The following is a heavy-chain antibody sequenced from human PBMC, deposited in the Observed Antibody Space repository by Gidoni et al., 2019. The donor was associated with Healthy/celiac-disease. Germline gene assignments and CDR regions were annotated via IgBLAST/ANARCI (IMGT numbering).Heavy chain of an antibody. V-gene: IGHV4-59*01. Sequence: QVQLQESGPGLVKPSETLSLTCTVSGGSISSYYWNWIRQAPGKGLEWIGYIYYSGSTNYNPSLKSRVTISVDTSKNQFSLKLSSVTAADTAVYYCARAHDYGDSVVRYWGQGTLVTVSS. J-gene: IGHJ4*02. CDR3: ARAHDYGDSVVRY. CDR1: GGSISSYY. CDR2: IYYSGST. D-gene: IGHD4-17*01.